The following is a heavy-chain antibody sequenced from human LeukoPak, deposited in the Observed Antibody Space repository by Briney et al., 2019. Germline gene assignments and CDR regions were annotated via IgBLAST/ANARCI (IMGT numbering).Heavy chain of an antibody. CDR2: IKQDGSEK. D-gene: IGHD1-26*01. V-gene: IGHV3-7*01. CDR1: GFTFSIHW. CDR3: ARSIGGYYFDY. J-gene: IGHJ4*02. Sequence: QAGGSLRLSCAASGFTFSIHWISWVRQAPGKGLEWVANIKQDGSEKYYVDSVKGRFTISRDNAKNSLYLQMNSLRAEDTAVYYCARSIGGYYFDYWGQGTLVTVSS.